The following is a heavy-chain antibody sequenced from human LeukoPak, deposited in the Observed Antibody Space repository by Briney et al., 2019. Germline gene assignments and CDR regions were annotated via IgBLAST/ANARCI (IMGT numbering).Heavy chain of an antibody. CDR2: ISSSSSYI. CDR1: GFTFSSYN. D-gene: IGHD5-24*01. V-gene: IGHV3-21*04. Sequence: KPGGSLRLSCAASGFTFSSYNMNWVRQAPGKGLEWVSSISSSSSYINYADSVKGRFTISRDNSKNTLYLQMNSLRAEDTAVYYCARALLVRNGYNYSPNYFDYWGQGTLVTVSS. J-gene: IGHJ4*02. CDR3: ARALLVRNGYNYSPNYFDY.